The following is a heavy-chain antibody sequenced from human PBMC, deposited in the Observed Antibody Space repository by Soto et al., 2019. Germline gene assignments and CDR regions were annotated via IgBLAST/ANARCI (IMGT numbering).Heavy chain of an antibody. Sequence: GGSLRLSCAASGFTLSSYTMHWVRQAPGEGLEWVSSISGSSTYIYYADLVKGRFTISRDNAKNSLYLQMNSLRAEDTAVYFCARDREVYYYDSSGQVPWGQGTLVTVSS. J-gene: IGHJ5*02. V-gene: IGHV3-21*06. CDR3: ARDREVYYYDSSGQVP. CDR2: ISGSSTYI. D-gene: IGHD3-22*01. CDR1: GFTLSSYT.